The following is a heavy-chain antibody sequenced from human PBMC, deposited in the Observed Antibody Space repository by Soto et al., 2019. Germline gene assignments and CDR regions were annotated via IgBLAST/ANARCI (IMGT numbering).Heavy chain of an antibody. CDR3: ARMCYGGNSGPHRSDWFDP. D-gene: IGHD4-17*01. Sequence: GASVKVSCKASGYTFTSYYMHWVRQAPGQGLEWMGIINPSGGSTSYAQKFQGRVTMTRDTSTSTVYMELSSLRSEDTAVYYCARMCYGGNSGPHRSDWFDPWGQGTLVTVSS. CDR1: GYTFTSYY. J-gene: IGHJ5*02. CDR2: INPSGGST. V-gene: IGHV1-46*01.